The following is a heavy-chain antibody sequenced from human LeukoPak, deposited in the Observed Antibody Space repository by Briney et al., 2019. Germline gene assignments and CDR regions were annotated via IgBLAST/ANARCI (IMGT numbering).Heavy chain of an antibody. V-gene: IGHV3-15*01. CDR2: IKSKTDGGTT. J-gene: IGHJ3*02. CDR3: ITDPGEWEPI. D-gene: IGHD1-26*01. CDR1: GLTFSNAW. Sequence: GGPLRLSCAASGLTFSNAWMSWVRQAPGKGLEWVGRIKSKTDGGTTDYGAPVKGRFIISRDDSKNTLYLQMNGLKIEDTAVYYCITDPGEWEPIWGQGTMVTVSS.